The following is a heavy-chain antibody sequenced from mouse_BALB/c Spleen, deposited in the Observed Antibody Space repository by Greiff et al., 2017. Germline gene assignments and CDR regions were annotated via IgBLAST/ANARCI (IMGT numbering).Heavy chain of an antibody. D-gene: IGHD2-3*01. CDR3: ARRDDGYPFAY. Sequence: EVKLMESGGGLVKPGGSLKLSCAASGFTFSSYAMSWVRQTPEKRLEWVATISSGGSYTYYPDSVKGRFTISRDNAKNTLYLQMSSLRSEDTAMYYCARRDDGYPFAYWGQGTLVTVSA. V-gene: IGHV5-9-3*01. CDR2: ISSGGSYT. J-gene: IGHJ3*01. CDR1: GFTFSSYA.